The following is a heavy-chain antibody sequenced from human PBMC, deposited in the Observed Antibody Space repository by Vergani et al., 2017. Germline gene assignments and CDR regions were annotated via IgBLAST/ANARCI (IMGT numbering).Heavy chain of an antibody. Sequence: QVQLVESGGGVVQPGRSLRLSCAASGFTFSSYAMHWVRQAPGKGLEGVAVISYDGSNKYYADSVKGRFTISRDNSKNTLYLQMNSLRAEDTAVYYCARVMEGRWSGGLYYFDYWGQGTLVTVSS. J-gene: IGHJ4*02. D-gene: IGHD2-15*01. CDR3: ARVMEGRWSGGLYYFDY. V-gene: IGHV3-30*01. CDR1: GFTFSSYA. CDR2: ISYDGSNK.